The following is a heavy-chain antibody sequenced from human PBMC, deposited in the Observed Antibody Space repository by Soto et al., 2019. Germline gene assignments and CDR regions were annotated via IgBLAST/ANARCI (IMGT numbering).Heavy chain of an antibody. V-gene: IGHV4-59*01. Sequence: SETLSLTCTVSGGSISSYDWSWIRQPPGKGLEWIGYIYYSGSTNYNPSLKSRVTISVDTSKNQFSLKLSSVTAADTAVYYCARSESYDFWSGYYTVYYYYYMDVWGKGTTATVSS. CDR1: GGSISSYD. CDR2: IYYSGST. J-gene: IGHJ6*03. CDR3: ARSESYDFWSGYYTVYYYYYMDV. D-gene: IGHD3-3*01.